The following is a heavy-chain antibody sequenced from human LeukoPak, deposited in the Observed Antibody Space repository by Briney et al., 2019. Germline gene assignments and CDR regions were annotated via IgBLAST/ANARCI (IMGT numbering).Heavy chain of an antibody. Sequence: ASVKVSCKASGYTFTSYYMHWVRQAPGQGLEWMGIINPSGGSTSYAQKFQGRVTMTRDTSTSTVCMELSSLRSEDTAVYYCARNQEFRGYFDWLPHAFDIWGQGTMVTVSS. CDR1: GYTFTSYY. CDR2: INPSGGST. J-gene: IGHJ3*02. V-gene: IGHV1-46*01. D-gene: IGHD3-9*01. CDR3: ARNQEFRGYFDWLPHAFDI.